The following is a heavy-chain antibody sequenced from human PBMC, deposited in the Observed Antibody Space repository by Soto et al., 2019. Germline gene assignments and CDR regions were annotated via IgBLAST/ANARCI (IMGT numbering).Heavy chain of an antibody. D-gene: IGHD3-16*01. CDR1: GASVSSGY. Sequence: SETLSLTCTVSGASVSSGYWSWIRQPPGKGLEWIGFMYLGGSFNYNPSLTSRATISVDTSKNQFSLKLTSVTAADTAVYYCARSYYDSTGWAVAPLGQGTLVT. CDR3: ARSYYDSTGWAVAP. V-gene: IGHV4-59*02. CDR2: MYLGGSF. J-gene: IGHJ5*02.